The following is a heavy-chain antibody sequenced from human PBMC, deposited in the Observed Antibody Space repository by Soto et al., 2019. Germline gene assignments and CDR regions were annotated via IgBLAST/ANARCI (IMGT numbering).Heavy chain of an antibody. Sequence: EVQLVESGGDLKQPGGSLRLSCAASGFTFIGYEMNWFRQAPGKGLEWVSYISSSGNTINYADSVKGRFTMSRDNAKNSLYLQMNRLRAEDTAVYYCAKEAGSGGGYFASWGQGTLVTVSS. CDR2: ISSSGNTI. CDR1: GFTFIGYE. CDR3: AKEAGSGGGYFAS. J-gene: IGHJ4*02. V-gene: IGHV3-48*03. D-gene: IGHD2-15*01.